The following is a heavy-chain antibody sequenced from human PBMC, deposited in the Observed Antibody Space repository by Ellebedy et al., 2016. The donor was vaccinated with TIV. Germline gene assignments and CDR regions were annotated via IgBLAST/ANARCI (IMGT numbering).Heavy chain of an antibody. CDR2: ISGCGGST. V-gene: IGHV3-23*01. J-gene: IGHJ5*02. CDR3: AKEPLRLVLPKIDP. D-gene: IGHD6-19*01. Sequence: PGGSLTLSCAPPGFTFSSYAISWVRQAPGKGLEWVLAISGCGGSTYYADSVKGRFTISRDNSKNTLYLQMNSLRAEETAVYYCAKEPLRLVLPKIDPWGQGTLVTVSS. CDR1: GFTFSSYA.